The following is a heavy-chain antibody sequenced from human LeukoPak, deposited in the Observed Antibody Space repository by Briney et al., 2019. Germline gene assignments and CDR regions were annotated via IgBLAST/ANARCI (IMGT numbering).Heavy chain of an antibody. CDR3: TTEGRRIHY. D-gene: IGHD2-21*01. CDR2: IKSKTDGGTT. CDR1: GFTFSSYG. J-gene: IGHJ4*02. V-gene: IGHV3-15*01. Sequence: PGGSLRLSCAASGFTFSSYGMHWVRQAPGKGLEWVSRIKSKTDGGTTDYAAPVKGRFTISRDDSKNTLYLQMNSLKTEDTAVYYCTTEGRRIHYWGQGTLVTVSS.